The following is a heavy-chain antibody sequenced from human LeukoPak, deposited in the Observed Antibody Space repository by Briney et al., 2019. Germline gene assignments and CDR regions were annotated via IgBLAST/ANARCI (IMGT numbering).Heavy chain of an antibody. Sequence: GGSLRLSCAASGFTFSSYAMHWVRQAPGKGLEWVAVISYDGSNKYYADSVKGRFTISRDNSKNTLYLQMNSLRAEDTAVYYCARESNLFGSTSYCWFDPWGQGTLVTVSS. V-gene: IGHV3-30-3*01. CDR1: GFTFSSYA. CDR2: ISYDGSNK. J-gene: IGHJ5*02. D-gene: IGHD2-2*01. CDR3: ARESNLFGSTSYCWFDP.